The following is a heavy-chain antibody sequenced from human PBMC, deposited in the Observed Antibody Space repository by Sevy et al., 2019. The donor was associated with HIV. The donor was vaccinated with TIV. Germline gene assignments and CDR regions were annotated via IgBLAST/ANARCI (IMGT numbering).Heavy chain of an antibody. CDR3: AKYVGDFPHFDY. Sequence: GGSLRLSCAASGFTFRTFAMSWVRQAPGKGLQWVSSISDTGTSTYYADSVEGRFTISRDNSKKTLYLQMNSLRAEDTALYYCAKYVGDFPHFDYWGQGTLVTVSS. D-gene: IGHD3-10*02. V-gene: IGHV3-23*01. J-gene: IGHJ4*02. CDR2: ISDTGTST. CDR1: GFTFRTFA.